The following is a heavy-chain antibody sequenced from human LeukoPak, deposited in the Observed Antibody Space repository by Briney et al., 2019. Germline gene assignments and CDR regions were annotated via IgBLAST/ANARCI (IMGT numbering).Heavy chain of an antibody. Sequence: GASVKVSCKASGGTFRSYAISWVRQAPGQGLEWMGGIIPIFGTANYAQKFQGRVTITTDESTSTAYMELSSLRSEDTTVYYCARGHSDYYGSGSYDYFDYWGQGTLVTVSS. CDR3: ARGHSDYYGSGSYDYFDY. CDR1: GGTFRSYA. CDR2: IIPIFGTA. D-gene: IGHD3-10*01. J-gene: IGHJ4*02. V-gene: IGHV1-69*05.